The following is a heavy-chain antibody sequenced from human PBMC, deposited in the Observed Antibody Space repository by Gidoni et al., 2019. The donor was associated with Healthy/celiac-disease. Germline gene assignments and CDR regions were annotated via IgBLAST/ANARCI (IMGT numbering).Heavy chain of an antibody. Sequence: QVQLVQAGAEVKKPGSAVKVACKAAGGTFSSDDISWVRQAPGQGLGWMGGVIPIFGPATSAQKFQGRVTITADESTSTAYMELSSLRSEDTAVYYCARVGVWHYGSGSYVDYWGQGTLVTVSS. J-gene: IGHJ4*02. D-gene: IGHD3-10*01. CDR1: GGTFSSDD. CDR2: VIPIFGPA. V-gene: IGHV1-69*01. CDR3: ARVGVWHYGSGSYVDY.